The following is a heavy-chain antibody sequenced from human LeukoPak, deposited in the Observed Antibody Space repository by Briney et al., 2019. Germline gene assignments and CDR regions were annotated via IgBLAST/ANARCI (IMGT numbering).Heavy chain of an antibody. CDR1: GGSISAYY. CDR2: IHYSGST. J-gene: IGHJ4*02. D-gene: IGHD3-10*01. CDR3: ARQGSYLGDY. V-gene: IGHV4-59*08. Sequence: PSETLSLTCTVSGGSISAYYWSWIRQPPGKGLEWIGYIHYSGSTNYNPSLKSRVTISVDTSKNQFSLKLNSVTAADTAVYYCARQGSYLGDYWGQGSLVTVSS.